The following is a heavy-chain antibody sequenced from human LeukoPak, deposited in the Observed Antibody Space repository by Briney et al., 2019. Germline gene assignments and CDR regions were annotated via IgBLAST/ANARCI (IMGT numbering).Heavy chain of an antibody. CDR2: IKEDGSRT. D-gene: IGHD2-2*01. CDR1: GFTFSTYW. J-gene: IGHJ3*02. V-gene: IGHV3-7*01. Sequence: PGGSLRLSCVASGFTFSTYWMTWVRQAPGRGLERVANIKEDGSRTYYMDSVKGRFTISRDNAKSSLYVQMNTLRAEDTAVYYCAREIPGELNAFDIWGQGTMVTVSS. CDR3: AREIPGELNAFDI.